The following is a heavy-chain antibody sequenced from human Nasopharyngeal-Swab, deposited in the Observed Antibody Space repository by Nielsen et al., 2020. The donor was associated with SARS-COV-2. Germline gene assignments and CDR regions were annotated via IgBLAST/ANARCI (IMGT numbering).Heavy chain of an antibody. CDR1: GYTFTSYA. CDR2: INTNTGNP. J-gene: IGHJ4*02. CDR3: ARAGSSWAIYYFDY. D-gene: IGHD6-13*01. V-gene: IGHV7-4-1*02. Sequence: VSVKVSCKASGYTFTSYAMNWVRQAPGQGLEWMGWINTNTGNPTYAQGFTGRFVFSLDTSVSTAYLQISSLKAEDTAVYYCARAGSSWAIYYFDYWGQGTLVTVSS.